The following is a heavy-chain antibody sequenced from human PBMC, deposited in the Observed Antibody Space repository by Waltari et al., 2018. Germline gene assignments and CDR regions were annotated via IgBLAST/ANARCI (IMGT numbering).Heavy chain of an antibody. Sequence: VQLLESGGGLVQPGGSLRLSCAASGFTFRSYAMSWVRQAPGKGLGWVSAIIGSGGSTYYADSVKGRFTISRDKSKNTLYLQMNSVRAEDTAVYYCAKDQPDIPMAVFDYWGQGTLVTVSS. J-gene: IGHJ4*02. CDR2: IIGSGGST. D-gene: IGHD3-10*01. V-gene: IGHV3-23*01. CDR1: GFTFRSYA. CDR3: AKDQPDIPMAVFDY.